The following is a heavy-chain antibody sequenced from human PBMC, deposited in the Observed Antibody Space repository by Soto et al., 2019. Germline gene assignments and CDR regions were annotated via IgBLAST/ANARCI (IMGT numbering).Heavy chain of an antibody. Sequence: GESLKISCKGSGYSFAGYWITWVRQKPGKGLEWMGRIDPSDSQTYYSPSFRGHITISATKSITTVFLQWSSLRASDTAMYYCARQIYDSDTGPNFQYYFDSWGQGTPVTVSS. V-gene: IGHV5-10-1*01. D-gene: IGHD3-22*01. CDR1: GYSFAGYW. CDR2: IDPSDSQT. CDR3: ARQIYDSDTGPNFQYYFDS. J-gene: IGHJ4*02.